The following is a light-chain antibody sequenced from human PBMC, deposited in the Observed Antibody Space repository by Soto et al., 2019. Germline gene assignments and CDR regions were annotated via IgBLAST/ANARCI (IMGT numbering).Light chain of an antibody. V-gene: IGKV3-20*01. CDR1: QSVSSSY. CDR3: QQYGISRT. J-gene: IGKJ1*01. CDR2: GAS. Sequence: EIVLTQSPGTLSLSPGERATLSCRASQSVSSSYLAWYQQKPGQAPRLLIYGASSRATGIPDRFSSSGSGTDFTLTISRLEPEDFAVYYCQQYGISRTFGQGTKVEIK.